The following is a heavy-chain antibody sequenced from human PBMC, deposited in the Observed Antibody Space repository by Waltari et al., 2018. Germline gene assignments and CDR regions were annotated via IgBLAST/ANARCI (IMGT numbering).Heavy chain of an antibody. D-gene: IGHD4-17*01. V-gene: IGHV3-9*03. J-gene: IGHJ3*02. CDR3: AADYGDDWYAFDI. CDR2: ISWNSGSI. Sequence: EVQLVESGGGLVQPGRSLRLSCAASGFTFDDYAMHWVRQAPGKGLEWVSGISWNSGSIGYAESVKGRFTISRDNAKNSLYLQMNSLRAEDMALYYCAADYGDDWYAFDIWGQGTMVTVSS. CDR1: GFTFDDYA.